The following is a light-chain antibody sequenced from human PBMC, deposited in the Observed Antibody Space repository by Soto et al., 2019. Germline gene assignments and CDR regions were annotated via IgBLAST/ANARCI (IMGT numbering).Light chain of an antibody. CDR1: QSVNSN. Sequence: EIVVTQSPATLSVSPGERATLSCRASQSVNSNYLAWYQQRPGQAPRLLIYGASTRATGIPARFSGSASGTEFTLTISSLQSEDFAIYYCQQYNNWPLTFGGGTKVDIK. V-gene: IGKV3-15*01. CDR2: GAS. CDR3: QQYNNWPLT. J-gene: IGKJ4*01.